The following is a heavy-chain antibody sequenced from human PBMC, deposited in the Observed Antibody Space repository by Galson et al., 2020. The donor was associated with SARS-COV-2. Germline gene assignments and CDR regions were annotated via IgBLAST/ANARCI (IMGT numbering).Heavy chain of an antibody. CDR3: ARGGVFSSGWQSDD. D-gene: IGHD6-19*01. J-gene: IGHJ4*02. CDR2: INTDISGGST. CDR1: GFTFDSYA. Sequence: GGSLRLSCAASGFTFDSYAMNWVRQAPGGGLERVSSINTDISGGSTHYADPVKGRFTISRDTSKNTLYLQMNNLRVEDTATYYCARGGVFSSGWQSDDWGQGALVTVSA. V-gene: IGHV3-23*01.